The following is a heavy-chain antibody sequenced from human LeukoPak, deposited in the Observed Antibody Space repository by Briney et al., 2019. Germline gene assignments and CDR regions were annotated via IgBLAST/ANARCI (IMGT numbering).Heavy chain of an antibody. D-gene: IGHD4-17*01. V-gene: IGHV1-46*01. Sequence: ASVKVSCKASGYTFIAYYMHWVRQAPVQGLEWMGIVNPTGGSTTYAQKFQGRVTMTRDTSTSAVHMELSSLRSEDTAVYYCARGSYGDYKRMDDQGYWGQGTLVTVSA. CDR3: ARGSYGDYKRMDDQGY. CDR1: GYTFIAYY. CDR2: VNPTGGST. J-gene: IGHJ4*02.